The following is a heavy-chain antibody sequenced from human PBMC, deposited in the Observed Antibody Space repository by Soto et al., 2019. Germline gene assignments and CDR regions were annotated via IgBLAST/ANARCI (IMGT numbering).Heavy chain of an antibody. CDR1: GFTVSSSY. CDR3: ERPPSGTTAGTYYGMDV. CDR2: IYCGGNT. J-gene: IGHJ6*02. Sequence: GGSLRLSCAASGFTVSSSYMTWVRQAPGKGLEWVSVIYCGGNTYYADSVKGRFTLSRDNSQNTLYLQMNSLRAQDPAGYYCERPPSGTTAGTYYGMDVWGQGTTVTVSS. D-gene: IGHD1-26*01. V-gene: IGHV3-53*01.